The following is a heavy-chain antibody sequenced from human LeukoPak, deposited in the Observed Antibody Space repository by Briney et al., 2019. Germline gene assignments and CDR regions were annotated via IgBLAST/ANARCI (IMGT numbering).Heavy chain of an antibody. Sequence: GGSLRLSCAASGFTFSTYPMNWVRQAPGKGLEWVSYISSSTSVIYYADSVKGRFTISRDNAEDSLYLQMNSLRAEDTAVYYCARSGSPVAEPDWFDPWGQGTLVTVSS. D-gene: IGHD6-19*01. V-gene: IGHV3-48*04. CDR3: ARSGSPVAEPDWFDP. CDR2: ISSSTSVI. J-gene: IGHJ5*01. CDR1: GFTFSTYP.